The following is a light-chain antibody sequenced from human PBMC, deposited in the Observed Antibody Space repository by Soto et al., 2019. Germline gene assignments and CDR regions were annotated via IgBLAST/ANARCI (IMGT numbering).Light chain of an antibody. Sequence: EIVITQSPATLSVSPGERAALSCRASQSISSNLAWYQQKPGQAPRLLIYGASTRATGIPARFRGSGSGTEFSLTISSLXSEDFAVYYCQHYNNWPPWTFGQGTKVDIK. CDR1: QSISSN. V-gene: IGKV3-15*01. CDR2: GAS. CDR3: QHYNNWPPWT. J-gene: IGKJ1*01.